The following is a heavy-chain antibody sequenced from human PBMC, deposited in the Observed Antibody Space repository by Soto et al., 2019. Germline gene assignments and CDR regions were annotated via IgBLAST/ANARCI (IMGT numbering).Heavy chain of an antibody. CDR3: ARGYYDFWSGYWNWFDP. CDR1: GSSISSYY. J-gene: IGHJ5*02. CDR2: IYYSGST. Sequence: SETLSLTCAVSGSSISSYYWSWIRQPPGKGLEWIGYIYYSGSTNYNPSLKSRVTISVDTSKNQFSLKLSSVTPADTAVYYCARGYYDFWSGYWNWFDPWGQGTLVTVSS. D-gene: IGHD3-3*01. V-gene: IGHV4-59*01.